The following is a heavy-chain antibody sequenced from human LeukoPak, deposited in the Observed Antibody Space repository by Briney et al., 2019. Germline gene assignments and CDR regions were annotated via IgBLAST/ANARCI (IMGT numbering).Heavy chain of an antibody. CDR2: MNPNSGNT. Sequence: SSVKVSCKASGYTFTSYDINWVRQATAQGLEWMGLMNPNSGNTDYAQKFQARVTITRNTSISTDYMQLSSLRSDDTAVYFFSRDNSVGDYAWWFDPWGEGTLVTVSS. CDR1: GYTFTSYD. CDR3: SRDNSVGDYAWWFDP. V-gene: IGHV1-8*03. D-gene: IGHD1-26*01. J-gene: IGHJ5*02.